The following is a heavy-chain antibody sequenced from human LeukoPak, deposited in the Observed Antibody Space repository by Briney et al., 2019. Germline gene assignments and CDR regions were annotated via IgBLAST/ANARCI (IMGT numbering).Heavy chain of an antibody. CDR3: GRVTLYAFDI. Sequence: ASVKVSCKASGNTFSSYFIHWVRQAPGQGPEWMGIISPSGGSTSYAQEFQGRVTMTRDTSTSTVYMELSSLRSEDTAVYYCGRVTLYAFDIWGQGTMVTVSS. D-gene: IGHD4-23*01. CDR2: ISPSGGST. CDR1: GNTFSSYF. J-gene: IGHJ3*02. V-gene: IGHV1-46*01.